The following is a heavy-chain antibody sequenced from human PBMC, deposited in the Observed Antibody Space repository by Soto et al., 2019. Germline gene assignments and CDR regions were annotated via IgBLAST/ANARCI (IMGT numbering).Heavy chain of an antibody. D-gene: IGHD7-27*01. CDR3: ARRGSNWGVRRDYWYFDL. CDR1: GGSISSYY. V-gene: IGHV4-59*08. Sequence: QVQLQESGPGLVKPSETLSLTCTVSGGSISSYYWSWIRQPPGKGLEWIGYIYYSGSTNYNPSLKSRVTISVDTSKNQFSLKLSSVTAADTAVYYCARRGSNWGVRRDYWYFDLWGRGTLVTVSS. CDR2: IYYSGST. J-gene: IGHJ2*01.